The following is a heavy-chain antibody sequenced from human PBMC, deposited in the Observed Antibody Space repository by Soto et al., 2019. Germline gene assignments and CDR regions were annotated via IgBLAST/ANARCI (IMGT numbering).Heavy chain of an antibody. V-gene: IGHV3-23*01. J-gene: IGHJ4*02. Sequence: PGGSLRLSCAASGFTFSSYAMSWVRQAPGKGLEWVSAISGSGGSTYYADSVKGRFTISRDNSKNTLYLQMNSLRAEDTAVYYCAKRSNDFWSGYYHYWGQGTLVTVSS. CDR2: ISGSGGST. D-gene: IGHD3-3*01. CDR3: AKRSNDFWSGYYHY. CDR1: GFTFSSYA.